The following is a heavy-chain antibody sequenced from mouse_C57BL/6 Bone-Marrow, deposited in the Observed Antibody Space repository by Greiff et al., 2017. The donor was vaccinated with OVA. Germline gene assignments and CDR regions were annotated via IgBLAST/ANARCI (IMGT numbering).Heavy chain of an antibody. CDR2: ISSGSSTI. Sequence: EVMLVESGGGLVKPGGSLKLSCAASGFTISDYGMHWVRQAPEKGLEWVAYISSGSSTIYYADTVKGRFTISRDNAKNTLFLQMTSLRSEDTAMYYCARPPMDYWGQGTSVTVSS. J-gene: IGHJ4*01. V-gene: IGHV5-17*01. CDR3: ARPPMDY. CDR1: GFTISDYG.